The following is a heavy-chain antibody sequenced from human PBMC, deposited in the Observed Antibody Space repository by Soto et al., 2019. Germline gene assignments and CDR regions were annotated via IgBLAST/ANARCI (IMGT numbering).Heavy chain of an antibody. D-gene: IGHD3-10*01. CDR2: IYYSGST. J-gene: IGHJ5*02. V-gene: IGHV4-39*01. CDR1: GGSISSSSYY. CDR3: ARRIGWFGTNNWFDP. Sequence: QLQLQESGPGLVKPSETLSLTCTVSGGSISSSSYYWGWIRQPPGKGLEWIGSIYYSGSTYYNPSLKSRVTISVDTSKNQFSLKLSSVTAADTAVYYCARRIGWFGTNNWFDPWGQGTLVTVSS.